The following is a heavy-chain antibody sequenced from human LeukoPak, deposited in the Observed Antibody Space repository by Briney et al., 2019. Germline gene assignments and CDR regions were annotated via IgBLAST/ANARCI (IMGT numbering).Heavy chain of an antibody. V-gene: IGHV1-69*05. CDR2: IIPIFGTA. D-gene: IGHD5-18*01. CDR1: GGTFSSYA. CDR3: ASSSLRGYSYGPKVY. J-gene: IGHJ4*02. Sequence: SVKVSCKASGGTFSSYAISWVRQAPGQGLEWMGGIIPIFGTANYAQKFQGRVTITTDESTSTAYMELSSLGSEDTAVYYCASSSLRGYSYGPKVYWGQGTLVTVSS.